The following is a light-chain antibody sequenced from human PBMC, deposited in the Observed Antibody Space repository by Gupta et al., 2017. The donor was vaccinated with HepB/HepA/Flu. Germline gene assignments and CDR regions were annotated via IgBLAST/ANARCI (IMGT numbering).Light chain of an antibody. V-gene: IGLV2-14*01. CDR3: RSYTTSSTQV. CDR2: DAI. Sequence: QSALPQPAPVSGSPGQSITISCPGPPRDVAAAKYVSWYQQHPGNAPTPMIYDAINRPSGVSNRFSGSKPGNKAALTISGVQAEDESDYYCRSYTTSSTQVFGGGTKLTVL. J-gene: IGLJ3*02. CDR1: PRDVAAAKY.